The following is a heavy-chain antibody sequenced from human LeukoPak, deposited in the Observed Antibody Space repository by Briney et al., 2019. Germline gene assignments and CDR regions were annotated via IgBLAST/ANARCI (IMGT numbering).Heavy chain of an antibody. Sequence: SETLALTCTDSDGSISRYYWSCIRQPAGKGLEWIGRIYTSGSTNYNPSLKSRVTMSVDTSKNQFSLKLSSVTAADTAVYYCAIYDSSGYYYRWGQGTLVTVSS. D-gene: IGHD3-22*01. J-gene: IGHJ5*02. V-gene: IGHV4-4*07. CDR3: AIYDSSGYYYR. CDR1: DGSISRYY. CDR2: IYTSGST.